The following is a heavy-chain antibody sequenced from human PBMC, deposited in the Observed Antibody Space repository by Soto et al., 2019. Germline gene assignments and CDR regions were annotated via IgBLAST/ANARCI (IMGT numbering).Heavy chain of an antibody. Sequence: QVQLQESGPGLVKPSQTLSLTCTVSGGSISSGGYYWSWIRQHPGKGLEWIGSIYYSGSTYYNPSLKSRVTIPLATPKTQLPLKRGPVTAANTAVYYCAENGGRGGSWFHDAFDFGGKGTMVTVSS. V-gene: IGHV4-31*03. J-gene: IGHJ3*01. CDR3: AENGGRGGSWFHDAFDF. CDR1: GGSISSGGYY. CDR2: IYYSGST. D-gene: IGHD6-13*01.